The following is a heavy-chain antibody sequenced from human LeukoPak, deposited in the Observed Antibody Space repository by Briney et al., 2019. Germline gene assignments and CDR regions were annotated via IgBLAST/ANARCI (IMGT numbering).Heavy chain of an antibody. Sequence: PGGSLRLSCAASGFTFSSYAMSWVRQAPGKGLEWVSAISGSGGSTYYADSVKGRFTISRDNSKNTLYLQMNSLRAEDTAVYYCAKGVDRAMFYYYYMDVWGKGTTVTVSS. CDR3: AKGVDRAMFYYYYMDV. J-gene: IGHJ6*03. V-gene: IGHV3-23*01. CDR2: ISGSGGST. D-gene: IGHD5-18*01. CDR1: GFTFSSYA.